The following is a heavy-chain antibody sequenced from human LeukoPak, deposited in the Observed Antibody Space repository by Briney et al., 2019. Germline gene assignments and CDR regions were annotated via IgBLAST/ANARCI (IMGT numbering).Heavy chain of an antibody. Sequence: GESLKISCKGSGYRFTSYWIGWVRQMPGKGLEWMGIIYPGDSDTRYSPSFQGQVTISADKSISTAYLQWSSLKASDTAMYYCARGQGGGIPTVSYFDYWGQGTLVTVSS. CDR1: GYRFTSYW. V-gene: IGHV5-51*01. J-gene: IGHJ4*02. CDR2: IYPGDSDT. CDR3: ARGQGGGIPTVSYFDY. D-gene: IGHD4-17*01.